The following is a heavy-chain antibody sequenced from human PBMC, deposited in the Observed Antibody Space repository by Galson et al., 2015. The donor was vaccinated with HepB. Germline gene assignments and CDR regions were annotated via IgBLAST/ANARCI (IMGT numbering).Heavy chain of an antibody. CDR2: ISNDGSNR. CDR3: ASHIY. J-gene: IGHJ4*02. V-gene: IGHV3-30*04. CDR1: A. Sequence: AMHWVRQAPGKGLEWVAVISNDGSNRYYADSVKGRFTISRNNSKNTLYMQMNSLRAEDTAVYYCASHIYWGQGTLVTVSS.